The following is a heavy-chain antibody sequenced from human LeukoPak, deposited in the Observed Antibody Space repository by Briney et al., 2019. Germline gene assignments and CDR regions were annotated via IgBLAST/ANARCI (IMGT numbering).Heavy chain of an antibody. CDR1: GGSVSSYY. CDR3: ARGVYIAAAQYAY. Sequence: ASETLSLTCAVSGGSVSSYYWAWIRQPPGKGLEWIGYVYYTGSANYNPSLKSRVTISVDTSKNQFSLKLSSVTAADTAVYYCARGVYIAAAQYAYWGQGTLVAVSS. CDR2: VYYTGSA. J-gene: IGHJ4*02. V-gene: IGHV4-59*02. D-gene: IGHD6-13*01.